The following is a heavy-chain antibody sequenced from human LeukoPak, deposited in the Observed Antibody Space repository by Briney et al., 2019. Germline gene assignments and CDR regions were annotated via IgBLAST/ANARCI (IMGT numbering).Heavy chain of an antibody. CDR3: AKDHRGMRRYDRPIDAFDI. V-gene: IGHV3-23*01. Sequence: GGSLRLSCAASGFTFSSYAMSWVRQAPGKGLEWVSAISGSGGSTYYADSVKGRFTISRDNSKNTLYLQMNSLRAEDTAVYYCAKDHRGMRRYDRPIDAFDIWGQGTMVTVSS. J-gene: IGHJ3*02. CDR2: ISGSGGST. CDR1: GFTFSSYA. D-gene: IGHD3-22*01.